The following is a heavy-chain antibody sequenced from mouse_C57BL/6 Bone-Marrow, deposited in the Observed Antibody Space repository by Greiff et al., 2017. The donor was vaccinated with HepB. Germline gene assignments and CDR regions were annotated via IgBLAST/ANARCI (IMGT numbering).Heavy chain of an antibody. V-gene: IGHV1-50*01. CDR2: IDPSDSYT. D-gene: IGHD1-1*01. CDR1: GYTFTSYW. J-gene: IGHJ2*01. CDR3: ARRGIHYYGSSSY. Sequence: QVQLQQPGAELVKPGASVKLSCKASGYTFTSYWMQWVKQRPGQGLEWIGEIDPSDSYTNYNQKFKGKATLTVDTSSSTAYMQLRSLTSEDSAVYYCARRGIHYYGSSSYWGQGTTLTVAS.